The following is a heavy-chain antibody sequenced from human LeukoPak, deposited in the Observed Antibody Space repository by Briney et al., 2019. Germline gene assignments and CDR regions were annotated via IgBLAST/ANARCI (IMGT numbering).Heavy chain of an antibody. CDR3: ARESYSSSLYYYYYYMDV. V-gene: IGHV1-2*02. D-gene: IGHD6-13*01. CDR2: INPNSGGT. CDR1: GYTFTGYY. Sequence: ASVKVSCKASGYTFTGYYMHWVRQAPGQGLEWMGWINPNSGGTNYAQKFQGRVTMTRDTSISTAYMELSKLRSDDTAVYYCARESYSSSLYYYYYYMDVWGKGTTATVSS. J-gene: IGHJ6*03.